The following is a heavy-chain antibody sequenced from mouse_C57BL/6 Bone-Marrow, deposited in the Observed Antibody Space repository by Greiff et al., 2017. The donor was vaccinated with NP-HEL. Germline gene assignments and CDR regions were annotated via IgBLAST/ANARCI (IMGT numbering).Heavy chain of an antibody. CDR2: ISDGGSYT. CDR1: GFTFSSYA. CDR3: ARDRDYYSKEDVMDY. J-gene: IGHJ4*01. Sequence: EVQLQESGGGLVKPGGSLKLSCAASGFTFSSYAMSWVRQTPEKRLEWVATISDGGSYTYYPDNVKGRFTISRDNAKNNLYLQMSHLKSEDTAMYYCARDRDYYSKEDVMDYWGQGTSVTVSS. V-gene: IGHV5-4*01. D-gene: IGHD2-5*01.